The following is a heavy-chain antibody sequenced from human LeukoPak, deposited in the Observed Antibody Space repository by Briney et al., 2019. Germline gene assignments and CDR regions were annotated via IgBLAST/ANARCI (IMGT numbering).Heavy chain of an antibody. Sequence: SETLSLTCAVYGGSFSGYYWSWIRQPPGKGLEWIGEINHSGSTNYSPSLKSRVTISVDTSKNQFSLKLSSVTAAGTAVYYCARRACAYYYDSSGYFRYWGQGTLVTVSS. CDR3: ARRACAYYYDSSGYFRY. CDR2: INHSGST. D-gene: IGHD3-22*01. J-gene: IGHJ4*02. CDR1: GGSFSGYY. V-gene: IGHV4-34*01.